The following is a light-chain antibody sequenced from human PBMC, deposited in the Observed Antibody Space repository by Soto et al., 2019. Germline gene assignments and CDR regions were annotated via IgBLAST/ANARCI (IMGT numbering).Light chain of an antibody. CDR2: GAA. CDR1: QSVSSN. V-gene: IGKV3-15*01. CDR3: QQYNNWPPIT. J-gene: IGKJ5*01. Sequence: EIVMTQSPATLSVSPGERATLSCRASQSVSSNLAWYQQKPGQAPRLLIYGAATRATGIPARFSGSRSGTEFTLTISSLQSADLAVYYCQQYNNWPPITFGQGTRLEIK.